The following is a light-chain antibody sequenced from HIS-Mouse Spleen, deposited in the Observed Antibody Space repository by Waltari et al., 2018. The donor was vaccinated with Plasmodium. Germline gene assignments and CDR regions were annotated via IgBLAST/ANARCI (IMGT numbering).Light chain of an antibody. Sequence: DIVMTQSPDPLAVSLGARATINFNSSQSVLYSSNNKNYLAWYQQQPGQPPKLLIYWASTRESGVPDRFSGSGSGTDFTLTISSLQAEDVAVYYCQQYYSTPYTFGQGTKLEIK. V-gene: IGKV4-1*01. CDR1: QSVLYSSNNKNY. CDR2: WAS. J-gene: IGKJ2*01. CDR3: QQYYSTPYT.